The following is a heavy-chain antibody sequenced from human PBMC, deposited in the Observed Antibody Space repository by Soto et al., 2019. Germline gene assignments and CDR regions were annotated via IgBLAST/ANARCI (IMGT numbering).Heavy chain of an antibody. CDR1: GFTFSDYY. D-gene: IGHD6-19*01. CDR3: ARLRIRLVGPYGMDV. Sequence: GGSLILSCAASGFTFSDYYMSWIRQAPGKGLEWVSYISSSGSTIYYADSVKGRFTISRDNANNSMYLQMNSLRAEDTAVYYCARLRIRLVGPYGMDVWGQGTTVTVYS. J-gene: IGHJ6*02. V-gene: IGHV3-11*01. CDR2: ISSSGSTI.